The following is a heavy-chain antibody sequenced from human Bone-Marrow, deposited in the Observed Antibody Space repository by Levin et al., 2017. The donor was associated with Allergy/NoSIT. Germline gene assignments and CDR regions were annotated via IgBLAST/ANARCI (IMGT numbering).Heavy chain of an antibody. Sequence: PGGSLRLSCTVSGGSISSYYWSWLRQPPGKGLEWIGYIYHSGSTDYNPSLKSRVTISVDTSKNQFSLKLSSVTAADTAVYYCARVVRGGAPPRFDPWGQGTLVTVSS. CDR1: GGSISSYY. J-gene: IGHJ5*02. V-gene: IGHV4-59*01. CDR3: ARVVRGGAPPRFDP. D-gene: IGHD3-10*01. CDR2: IYHSGST.